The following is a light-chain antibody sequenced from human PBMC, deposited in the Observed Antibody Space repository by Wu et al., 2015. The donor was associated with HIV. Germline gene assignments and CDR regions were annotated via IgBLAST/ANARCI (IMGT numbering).Light chain of an antibody. CDR2: MPS. V-gene: IGKV3-11*01. J-gene: IGKJ3*01. CDR1: QXVKQL. CDR3: QQRSNWPPLFT. Sequence: CRASQXVKQLLSLVPNXKPRPGSQAPSSMMPSEQGHSAIPARFSGSGSGTDFTLTISSLEPEDFAVYYCQQRSNWPPLFTFCPGTKVDIK.